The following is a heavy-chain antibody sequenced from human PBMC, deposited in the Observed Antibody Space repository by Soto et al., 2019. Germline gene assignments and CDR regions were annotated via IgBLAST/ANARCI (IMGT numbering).Heavy chain of an antibody. CDR3: ARTPRDGCNPFDY. D-gene: IGHD6-19*01. CDR2: ISSSSSYT. V-gene: IGHV3-11*05. J-gene: IGHJ4*02. Sequence: QVQLVESGGGLVKPGGSLRLSCAASGFTFSDYYMSWIRQAPGKGLEWVSYISSSSSYTNYADSVKGRFTISRDNAKNSLYLQMNSLRAEDTAVYYCARTPRDGCNPFDYWGQGTLVTVSS. CDR1: GFTFSDYY.